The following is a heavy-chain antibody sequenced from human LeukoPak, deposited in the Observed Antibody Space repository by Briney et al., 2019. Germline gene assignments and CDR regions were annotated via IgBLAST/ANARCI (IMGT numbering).Heavy chain of an antibody. CDR1: GVSISSYY. CDR3: ARDSSGWSYFDY. D-gene: IGHD6-19*01. V-gene: IGHV4-4*07. J-gene: IGHJ4*02. Sequence: SETLSLTCTVSGVSISSYYWTWIRQPAGKGLEWIGRIYISGSTNYNPSLKSRVTMSVDTSKNQFSLKLSSVTAAGTAVFYCARDSSGWSYFDYWGQGTLVTVSS. CDR2: IYISGST.